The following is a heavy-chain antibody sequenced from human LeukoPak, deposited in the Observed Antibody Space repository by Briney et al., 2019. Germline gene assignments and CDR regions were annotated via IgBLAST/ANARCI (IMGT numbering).Heavy chain of an antibody. CDR2: IWYDGSNK. D-gene: IGHD3-10*01. CDR3: AKFSAWFGEVYRFMDV. J-gene: IGHJ6*03. CDR1: GFTFSSYG. Sequence: PGGSLRLSCAASGFTFSSYGMHWVRQAPGKGLEWVAVIWYDGSNKYYADSVKGRFTISRDNSKNTLYLQMNSLRAEDTAVYYCAKFSAWFGEVYRFMDVWGKGTTVTVSS. V-gene: IGHV3-30*02.